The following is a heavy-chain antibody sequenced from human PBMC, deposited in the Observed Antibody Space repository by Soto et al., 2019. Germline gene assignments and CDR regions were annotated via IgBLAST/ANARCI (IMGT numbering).Heavy chain of an antibody. CDR3: ARGRYYYGSVSYRYRLAY. D-gene: IGHD3-10*01. V-gene: IGHV3-7*01. Sequence: EVQLVESGGGLVQPGGSLRLSCAASGFTFSNYYMTWVRQAPGKGLEWVANIKQDGGEKYYVDSVKGRFTISRDNAKNSLHLPMHSLRAEYTAVYYCARGRYYYGSVSYRYRLAYWGHGNLVNVAS. J-gene: IGHJ4*01. CDR1: GFTFSNYY. CDR2: IKQDGGEK.